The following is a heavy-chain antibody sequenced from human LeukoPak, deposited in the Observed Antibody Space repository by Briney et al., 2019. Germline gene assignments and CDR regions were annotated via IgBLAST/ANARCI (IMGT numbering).Heavy chain of an antibody. CDR2: IYYSGST. Sequence: PSETLSLTCTVSGGSITSSSYYWGWIRQPPGKELERIGSIYYSGSTYYNPSLKSRVTISVDTSKNQFSLKLSSVTAADTAVYYCARVLRSDYYDSSGYTWYFDLWGLGTLVTVSS. D-gene: IGHD3-22*01. V-gene: IGHV4-39*07. J-gene: IGHJ2*01. CDR1: GGSITSSSYY. CDR3: ARVLRSDYYDSSGYTWYFDL.